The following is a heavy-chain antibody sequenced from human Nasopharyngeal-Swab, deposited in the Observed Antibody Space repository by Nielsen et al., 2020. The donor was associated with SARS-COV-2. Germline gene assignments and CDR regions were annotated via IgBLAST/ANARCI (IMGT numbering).Heavy chain of an antibody. CDR2: ISWDGGST. CDR1: GFTFDDYT. Sequence: GESLKISCAASGFTFDDYTMHWVRQAPGKGLEWVSLISWDGGSTYYADSVKGRFTISRDNSKNSLYLQMNSLRTEDTALYYCAKAKSSSWSRGGGGMDVWGQGTTVTVSS. J-gene: IGHJ6*02. CDR3: AKAKSSSWSRGGGGMDV. V-gene: IGHV3-43*01. D-gene: IGHD6-13*01.